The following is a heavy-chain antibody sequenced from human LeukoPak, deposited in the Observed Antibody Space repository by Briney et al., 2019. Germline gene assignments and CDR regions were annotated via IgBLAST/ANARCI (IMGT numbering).Heavy chain of an antibody. CDR3: ARGNRHYYDSSGYYYGALFGY. Sequence: SETLSPTCTVPGGSISSGGYYWSWIRQHPGKGLEWIGYIYYSGSTYYNPSLKSRVTISVDTSKNQFSLKLSSVTAAGTAVYYCARGNRHYYDSSGYYYGALFGYWGQGTLVTVSS. J-gene: IGHJ4*02. V-gene: IGHV4-31*03. D-gene: IGHD3-22*01. CDR1: GGSISSGGYY. CDR2: IYYSGST.